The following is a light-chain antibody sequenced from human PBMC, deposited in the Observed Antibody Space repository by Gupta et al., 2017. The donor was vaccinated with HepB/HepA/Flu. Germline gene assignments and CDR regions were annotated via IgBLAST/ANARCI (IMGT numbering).Light chain of an antibody. CDR1: QSIRSIH. CDR2: GSS. CDR3: QQDGTSPLT. J-gene: IGKJ4*01. V-gene: IGKV3-20*01. Sequence: ELVLTQSPATLSLSPGERPTFSCRPSQSIRSIHLAWYQQKPGQAPRLLIFGSSTRSAGIPDRFSGSGSGTDFTLTISRREPEDFAVYYCQQDGTSPLTFGGGTKVEI.